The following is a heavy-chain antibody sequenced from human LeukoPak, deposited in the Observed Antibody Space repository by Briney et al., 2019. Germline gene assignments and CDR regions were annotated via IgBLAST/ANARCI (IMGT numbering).Heavy chain of an antibody. CDR2: LYWNDDK. J-gene: IGHJ4*02. V-gene: IGHV2-5*01. Sequence: SGSTLVNPTQTLTLTCTFSGFSLSTSGVGVGWIRRPPGKALGWLALLYWNDDKRYSPSLRSRLTITKDTSKNQVVLTMTNMDPVDTATYYCAHRRRSDCDILTGYYSRYYFDYWGQGTLVTVSS. CDR3: AHRRRSDCDILTGYYSRYYFDY. CDR1: GFSLSTSGVG. D-gene: IGHD3-9*01.